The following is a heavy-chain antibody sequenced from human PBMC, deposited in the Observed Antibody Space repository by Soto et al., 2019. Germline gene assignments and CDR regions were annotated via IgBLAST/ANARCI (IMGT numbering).Heavy chain of an antibody. CDR1: GFTFSDHY. CDR2: RKNKADSYTT. Sequence: EVQSVESGGGLVQPGGSLRLSCAASGFTFSDHYMDWVRQAPGKGLEWVGRRKNKADSYTTEYAASVKGKFTISRDGSKNSLFLKMNSLKTEDTAVYYCTVCVSGNDFGAAWGQGILVTVSS. V-gene: IGHV3-72*01. CDR3: TVCVSGNDFGAA. J-gene: IGHJ4*02. D-gene: IGHD3-10*01.